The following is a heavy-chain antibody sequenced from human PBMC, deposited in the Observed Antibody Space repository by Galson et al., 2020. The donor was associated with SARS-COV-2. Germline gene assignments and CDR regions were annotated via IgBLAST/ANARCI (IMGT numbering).Heavy chain of an antibody. CDR1: GGSFSGYS. CDR2: INFGGDT. CDR3: TRGRQGVVPSPVLGLVPFYLDYYMDV. V-gene: IGHV4-34*01. D-gene: IGHD2-2*01. Sequence: SETLSLTCAVYGGSFSGYSWTWIRQAPGKGLEWIGEINFGGDTNYSPSLRSRVTLSVDPSTSQFSLNVRSVSAADTALYYCTRGRQGVVPSPVLGLVPFYLDYYMDVWGKGTSVTVSS. J-gene: IGHJ6*03.